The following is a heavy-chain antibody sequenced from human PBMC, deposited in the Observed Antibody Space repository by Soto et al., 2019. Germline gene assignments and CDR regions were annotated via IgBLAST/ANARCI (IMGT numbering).Heavy chain of an antibody. Sequence: PGGSLRLSCAASGFTFSSYAMHWVRQAPGKGLEWVAVISYDGSNKYYADSVKGRFTISRDNSKNTLYLQMNSLRAEDTAVYYCAREDYYDSSGYSGPLDYWGQGTLVTVSS. CDR1: GFTFSSYA. D-gene: IGHD3-22*01. CDR3: AREDYYDSSGYSGPLDY. V-gene: IGHV3-30-3*01. CDR2: ISYDGSNK. J-gene: IGHJ4*02.